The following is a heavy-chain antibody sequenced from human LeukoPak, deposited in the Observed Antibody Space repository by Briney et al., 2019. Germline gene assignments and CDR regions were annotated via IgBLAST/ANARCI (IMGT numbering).Heavy chain of an antibody. J-gene: IGHJ6*04. D-gene: IGHD3-10*02. CDR3: AELGITMIGGV. Sequence: GGSLRLSCAASGFTFRSYEMNWVRQAPGKGLEWVSYISSSGSTIYYADSVKGRFTISRDNAKNSLYPQMNSLRAEDTAVYYCAELGITMIGGVWGKGTTVTISS. CDR1: GFTFRSYE. V-gene: IGHV3-48*03. CDR2: ISSSGSTI.